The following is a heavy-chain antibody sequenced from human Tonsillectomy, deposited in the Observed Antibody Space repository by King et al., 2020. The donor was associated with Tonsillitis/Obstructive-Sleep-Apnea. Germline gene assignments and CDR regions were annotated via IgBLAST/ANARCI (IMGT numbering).Heavy chain of an antibody. J-gene: IGHJ6*03. CDR2: ISSSSSYT. V-gene: IGHV3-11*05. CDR1: GFTFSDYY. Sequence: QLVQSGGGLVKPGGSLRLSCAASGFTFSDYYMNWIRQAPGKGLEWVSYISSSSSYTDYADSVKGRFTISRDNAKNSLYLQMNSLRAEDTAVYYCASPPIDSSSHEPYYYHMDVWGKGTTVTVSS. D-gene: IGHD6-6*01. CDR3: ASPPIDSSSHEPYYYHMDV.